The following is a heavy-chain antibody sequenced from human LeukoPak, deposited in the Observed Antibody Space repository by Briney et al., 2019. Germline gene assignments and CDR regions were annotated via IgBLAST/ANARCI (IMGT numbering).Heavy chain of an antibody. CDR3: ASEIVGATNDAFDI. D-gene: IGHD1-26*01. CDR2: INPNRGGT. V-gene: IGHV1-2*02. J-gene: IGHJ3*02. CDR1: GYTFTGYY. Sequence: GASVKVSCKASGYTFTGYYMHWVRQAPGQGLEWMGWINPNRGGTNYAQKFQGRVTMTRDTSISTAYMELSRLRSDDTAVYYCASEIVGATNDAFDIWGQGTMVTVSS.